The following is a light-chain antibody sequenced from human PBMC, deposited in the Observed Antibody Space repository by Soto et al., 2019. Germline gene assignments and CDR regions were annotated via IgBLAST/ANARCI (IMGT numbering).Light chain of an antibody. Sequence: AIQVTQAPSFLFAYEGDRIPITSRESQGIRNDLGWYQLTPGKAPKIMIYAASSLQSGVPSRVSGSGASTDCTLAISSLQPEDFATYYCLQDYNYTITFGRGTRLEIK. V-gene: IGKV1-6*01. CDR3: LQDYNYTIT. CDR2: AAS. J-gene: IGKJ5*01. CDR1: QGIRND.